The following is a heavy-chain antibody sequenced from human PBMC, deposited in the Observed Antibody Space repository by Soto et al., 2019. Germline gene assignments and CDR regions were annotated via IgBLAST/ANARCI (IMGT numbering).Heavy chain of an antibody. CDR3: ARAVAVPADFDY. D-gene: IGHD6-19*01. V-gene: IGHV1-3*05. J-gene: IGHJ4*02. CDR1: GYTFTGYA. Sequence: QVQLVQSGAEEKKPGASVKVSCKASGYTFTGYAMHWVRQAPGQRLEWMGWINAGNGNTKYSQKFQGRVTITGDTSASTAYMELSSLRSEDTALYYCARAVAVPADFDYWGQGTLVTVSS. CDR2: INAGNGNT.